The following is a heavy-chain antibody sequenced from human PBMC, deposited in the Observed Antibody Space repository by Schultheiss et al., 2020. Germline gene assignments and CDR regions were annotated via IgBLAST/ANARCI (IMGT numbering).Heavy chain of an antibody. CDR2: IYYSGST. V-gene: IGHV4-59*05. D-gene: IGHD3-10*01. CDR3: AKLAWFRELGNFDY. J-gene: IGHJ4*02. Sequence: SETLSLTCTVSGGSISSYYWSWIRQPPGKGLEWIGSIYYSGSTYYNPSLKSRVTISVDTSKNQFSLKLSSVTAADAAVYYCAKLAWFRELGNFDYWGQGTLV. CDR1: GGSISSYY.